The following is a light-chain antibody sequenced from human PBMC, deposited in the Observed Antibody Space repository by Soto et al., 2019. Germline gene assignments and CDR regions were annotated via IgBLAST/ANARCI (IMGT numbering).Light chain of an antibody. CDR1: QSIISY. V-gene: IGKV1-39*01. Sequence: DIQMTQSPSSLSASVGDRVTITCQSSQSIISYLNWYQQKAGKAPQLLIYAASSLQSGVPARFSGSGSGTDVILSISSLQPEDSAIYYCQQSYSSPRTLGQGTKLEI. J-gene: IGKJ2*01. CDR3: QQSYSSPRT. CDR2: AAS.